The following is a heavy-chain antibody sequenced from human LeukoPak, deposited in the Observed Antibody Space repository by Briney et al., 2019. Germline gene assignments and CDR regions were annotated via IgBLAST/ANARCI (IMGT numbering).Heavy chain of an antibody. CDR1: GFTVSRNY. D-gene: IGHD3-10*01. Sequence: GGSLRLSCAASGFTVSRNYMSWVRQAPGKGLEWVSVISGSAGSTYYADSVKGRFTISRDNSKNTLYLQMNSLRAEDTAVYYCAKRFEYFDYWGQGTLVTVSS. J-gene: IGHJ4*02. CDR3: AKRFEYFDY. V-gene: IGHV3-23*01. CDR2: ISGSAGST.